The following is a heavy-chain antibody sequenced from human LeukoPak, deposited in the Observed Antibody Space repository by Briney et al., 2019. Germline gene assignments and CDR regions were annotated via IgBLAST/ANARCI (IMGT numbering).Heavy chain of an antibody. Sequence: SETLSLTCAVSGGSVSSSKYLWGWIRQPPGKELEWIGSISYSGNTDYNPSLKSRVTLSVDTSKNQFSLKLTSVTAADSAVYYCAGLGVMVLVYQSESWGQGTPVTISS. CDR1: GGSVSSSKYL. D-gene: IGHD2-8*01. CDR2: ISYSGNT. J-gene: IGHJ1*01. V-gene: IGHV4-39*07. CDR3: AGLGVMVLVYQSES.